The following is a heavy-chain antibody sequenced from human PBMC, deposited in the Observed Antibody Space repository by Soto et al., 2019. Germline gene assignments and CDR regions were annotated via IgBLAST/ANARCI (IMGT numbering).Heavy chain of an antibody. CDR2: NSGSGDST. D-gene: IGHD6-19*01. Sequence: EVQLLESGGGLVQPGGSLRLSCAASGFTFSSDAMSWVRQAPGKGLEWVSTNSGSGDSTYYADSVKGRITISRDNSKNSQYLQMNNLRAEDPAVYYCAKDKGGAVAGSDYWGQGTLVTVSS. CDR3: AKDKGGAVAGSDY. CDR1: GFTFSSDA. V-gene: IGHV3-23*01. J-gene: IGHJ4*02.